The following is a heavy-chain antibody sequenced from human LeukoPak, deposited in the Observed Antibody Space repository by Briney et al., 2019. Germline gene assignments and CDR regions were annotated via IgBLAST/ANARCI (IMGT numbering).Heavy chain of an antibody. CDR2: IYYSGST. V-gene: IGHV4-39*01. CDR3: ARHPFIAAAGTVPFDY. D-gene: IGHD6-13*01. CDR1: GGSVSRSPYY. J-gene: IGHJ4*02. Sequence: PSETLSLTCTVSGGSVSRSPYYWGWIRQPPGKGLEWIGNIYYSGSTYYNPSLKSRVTISVDTSKNQFSLKLSSVTAADTAVYYCARHPFIAAAGTVPFDYWGQGTLVTVSS.